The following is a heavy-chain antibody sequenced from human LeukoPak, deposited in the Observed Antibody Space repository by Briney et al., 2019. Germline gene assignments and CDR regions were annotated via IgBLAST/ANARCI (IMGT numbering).Heavy chain of an antibody. CDR1: GFMFSSYW. Sequence: GGSLRLSCVASGFMFSSYWMTWVRQAPGKGLEWVANIKEDGGVKNYVDSVRGRFTISRDNGKNSLYLQMSSLRAEDTAVYYCAKGAHDYGGASDTFDIWGQGTMVTVSS. D-gene: IGHD4-23*01. J-gene: IGHJ3*02. CDR2: IKEDGGVK. CDR3: AKGAHDYGGASDTFDI. V-gene: IGHV3-7*03.